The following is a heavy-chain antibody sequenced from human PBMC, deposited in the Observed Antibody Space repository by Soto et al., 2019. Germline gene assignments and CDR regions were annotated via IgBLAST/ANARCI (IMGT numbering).Heavy chain of an antibody. D-gene: IGHD5-12*01. CDR2: IIHSGST. Sequence: PSETLSLTCAVYGGSFSGYYWNWIRQPPGKGLEWIGEIIHSGSTNYNPSLKSRVAISVDTSKNQFSLKLSSVTAADTAVYLCARSALGGYDRGAYFDYWGRGTLVTVSS. CDR3: ARSALGGYDRGAYFDY. V-gene: IGHV4-34*12. J-gene: IGHJ4*02. CDR1: GGSFSGYY.